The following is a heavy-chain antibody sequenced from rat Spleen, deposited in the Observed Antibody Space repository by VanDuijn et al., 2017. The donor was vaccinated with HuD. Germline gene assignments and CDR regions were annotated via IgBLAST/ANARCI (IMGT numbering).Heavy chain of an antibody. Sequence: QVQLKESGPGLVQPSQTLSLTCTVSGFSLTSNSVHWVRQPPGKGLEWMGGIWGDGSTDYNSALKSRLSISRDTSKSQVFLKMNSLQTEDTAMYFCASGILDFWGQGVMVTVSS. CDR3: ASGILDF. J-gene: IGHJ2*01. V-gene: IGHV2-1*01. CDR2: IWGDGST. CDR1: GFSLTSNS. D-gene: IGHD1-4*01.